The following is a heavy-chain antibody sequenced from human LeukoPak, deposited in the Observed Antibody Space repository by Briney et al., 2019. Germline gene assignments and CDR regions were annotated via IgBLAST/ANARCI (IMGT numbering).Heavy chain of an antibody. J-gene: IGHJ4*02. D-gene: IGHD1-26*01. CDR3: TRGSQWELLGSCDY. Sequence: GGSLRLSCAASGFTFSSYGMHWVRQAPGKGLEWVAVILSDGSKEFYTDSVKGRFTISRDNSKNTLYLQMNSLRAEDTAVYYCTRGSQWELLGSCDYWGQGTLVSVSS. CDR1: GFTFSSYG. CDR2: ILSDGSKE. V-gene: IGHV3-33*01.